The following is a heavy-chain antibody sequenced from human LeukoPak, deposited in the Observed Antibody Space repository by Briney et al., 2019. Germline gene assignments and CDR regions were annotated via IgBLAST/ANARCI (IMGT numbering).Heavy chain of an antibody. CDR1: GFIFSAYA. Sequence: PGGSLRLSCAPSGFIFSAYAMSWVRQAPGKGPEWVASISGSGGNTYHADSVKGRFTISRDNSQNTVYLQMNSLRAEDTAVYYCARDRFPVVAAAGSDYWGQGTLVTVSS. CDR2: ISGSGGNT. CDR3: ARDRFPVVAAAGSDY. D-gene: IGHD6-13*01. V-gene: IGHV3-23*01. J-gene: IGHJ4*02.